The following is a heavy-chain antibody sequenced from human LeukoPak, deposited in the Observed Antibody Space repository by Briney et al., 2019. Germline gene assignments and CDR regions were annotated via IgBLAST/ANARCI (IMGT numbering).Heavy chain of an antibody. J-gene: IGHJ5*02. CDR1: GFTLGDYA. CDR3: TRDLPYKCSSTSCPPRWFDP. CDR2: ISSKAYGGTT. D-gene: IGHD2-2*01. V-gene: IGHV3-49*03. Sequence: GRSLRLSCTASGFTLGDYAMSWFRQAPGKGLEWVGFISSKAYGGTTEYAASVKGRFTISRDDSKSITYLQMNSLKTEDTAVYYCTRDLPYKCSSTSCPPRWFDPWGQGTLVTVSS.